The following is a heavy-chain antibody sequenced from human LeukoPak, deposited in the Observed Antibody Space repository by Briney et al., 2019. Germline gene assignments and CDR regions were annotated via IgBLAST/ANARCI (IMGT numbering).Heavy chain of an antibody. CDR2: INHSGST. CDR3: ARVGGGYDFWSGYGFWFDP. D-gene: IGHD3-3*01. V-gene: IGHV4-34*01. CDR1: GGSFSASS. J-gene: IGHJ5*02. Sequence: SETLSLTCAVYGGSFSASSWSWIRQPPGRGLEWIGKINHSGSTNYNPSLKSRVTISVDTSKNQFSLKLSSVTAAATAVYYCARVGGGYDFWSGYGFWFDPWGQGTLVTVSS.